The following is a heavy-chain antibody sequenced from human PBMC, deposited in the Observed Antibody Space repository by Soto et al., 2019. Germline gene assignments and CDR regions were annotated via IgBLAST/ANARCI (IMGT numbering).Heavy chain of an antibody. CDR3: ARAPWSGYHDY. Sequence: WGALRVSCASSVFTFSIYWMGWVRQAPGKGLEWVANIKQDGSEKYYVDSVKGRFTISRDNAKNSLYLQMNSLRAEDTALYYCARAPWSGYHDYWGQGTMVTVSS. D-gene: IGHD3-3*01. CDR1: VFTFSIYW. J-gene: IGHJ4*02. CDR2: IKQDGSEK. V-gene: IGHV3-7*04.